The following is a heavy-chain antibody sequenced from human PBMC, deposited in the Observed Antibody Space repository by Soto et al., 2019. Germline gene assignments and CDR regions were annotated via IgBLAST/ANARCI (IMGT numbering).Heavy chain of an antibody. D-gene: IGHD2-21*01. Sequence: GGSLRLSCVASGFSLANYPMNWVRQTPGKGLEWISYSSPRGDTIYYADSVEGRFTISRDNARNSLSLHMSSLRDEDSALYYCAGEHVLMFASYDAFNVWGQGTLVTVSS. J-gene: IGHJ3*01. CDR1: GFSLANYP. CDR3: AGEHVLMFASYDAFNV. V-gene: IGHV3-48*02. CDR2: SSPRGDTI.